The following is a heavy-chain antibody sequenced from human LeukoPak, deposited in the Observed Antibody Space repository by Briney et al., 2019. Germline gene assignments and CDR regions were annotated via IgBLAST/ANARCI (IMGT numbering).Heavy chain of an antibody. CDR1: GFTFSSYS. J-gene: IGHJ4*02. D-gene: IGHD6-6*01. CDR3: ARDWGGYSSSDVDY. V-gene: IGHV3-21*01. CDR2: ISSSSSYI. Sequence: PGGSLRLSCAASGFTFSSYSMNWVRQAPGKGLEWVSSISSSSSYIYYADAVKGRFTISRDNAKNSLYRQMNSLRAEDTAVYYCARDWGGYSSSDVDYWGQGTLVTVSS.